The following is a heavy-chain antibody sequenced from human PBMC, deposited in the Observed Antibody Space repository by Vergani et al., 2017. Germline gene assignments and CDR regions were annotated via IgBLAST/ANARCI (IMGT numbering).Heavy chain of an antibody. CDR2: IYYSGST. D-gene: IGHD6-19*01. J-gene: IGHJ4*02. V-gene: IGHV4-31*03. CDR1: GGSISSYY. Sequence: QVQLQESGPGLVKPSQTLSLTCTVSGGSISSYYWSWIRQHPGKGLEWIGYIYYSGSTYYNPSLKSRVTISVDTSKNQFSLKLSSVTAADTAVYYCARGIAVAGYFDYWGQGTLVTVSS. CDR3: ARGIAVAGYFDY.